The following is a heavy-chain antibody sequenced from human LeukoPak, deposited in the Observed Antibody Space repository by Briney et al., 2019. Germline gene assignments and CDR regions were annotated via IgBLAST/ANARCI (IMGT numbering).Heavy chain of an antibody. CDR1: GYTFTGYY. V-gene: IGHV1-2*02. Sequence: GASVKVSCKASGYTFTGYYMHWVRQARGQGLEGMGWINPNSGCTNYAQKFQGRVTMTRDTSISTAYMELSRLTSDDTPVYYCARVRWELRNYFDSWGQGTLVTVSS. CDR3: ARVRWELRNYFDS. CDR2: INPNSGCT. D-gene: IGHD1-26*01. J-gene: IGHJ4*02.